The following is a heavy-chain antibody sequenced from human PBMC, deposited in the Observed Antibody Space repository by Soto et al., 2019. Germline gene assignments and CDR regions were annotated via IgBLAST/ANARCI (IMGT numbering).Heavy chain of an antibody. CDR1: GGSISSGDYY. CDR3: ARGVDTAMVTRGYYFDY. D-gene: IGHD5-18*01. V-gene: IGHV4-30-4*01. Sequence: QVQLQESGPGLVKPSQTLSLTCTVSGGSISSGDYYWSWIRQPPGKGLEWIGYIYYSGSTYYNPSLKSRVTISVDTSKNQFSLKLSSVTAADTAVYYCARGVDTAMVTRGYYFDYWGQGTLVTVSS. J-gene: IGHJ4*02. CDR2: IYYSGST.